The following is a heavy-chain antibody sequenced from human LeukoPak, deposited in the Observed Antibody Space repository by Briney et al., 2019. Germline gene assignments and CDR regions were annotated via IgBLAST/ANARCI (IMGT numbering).Heavy chain of an antibody. CDR1: GGTFSSYA. V-gene: IGHV1-69*13. CDR3: ASPHDYGDYILDY. D-gene: IGHD4-17*01. Sequence: ASVKVSCKASGGTFSSYAISWVRQAPGHGLEWMGGTIPIFGTANYAQKFQGRVTITADESTSTAHMELSSLRSEDTAVYYCASPHDYGDYILDYWGQGTLVTVSS. CDR2: TIPIFGTA. J-gene: IGHJ4*02.